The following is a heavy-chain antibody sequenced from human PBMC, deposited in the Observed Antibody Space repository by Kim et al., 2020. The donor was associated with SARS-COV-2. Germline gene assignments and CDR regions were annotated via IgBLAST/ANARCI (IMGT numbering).Heavy chain of an antibody. Sequence: GGSLRLSCAASGFTFDDYAMHWVRQAPGKGLEWVSGISWNSGSIGYADSVKGRFTISRDNAKNSLYLQMNSLRAEDTALYYCAKDLGYSSGRVVYDYYG. V-gene: IGHV3-9*01. CDR3: AKDLGYSSGRVVYDYYG. D-gene: IGHD6-19*01. J-gene: IGHJ6*01. CDR2: ISWNSGSI. CDR1: GFTFDDYA.